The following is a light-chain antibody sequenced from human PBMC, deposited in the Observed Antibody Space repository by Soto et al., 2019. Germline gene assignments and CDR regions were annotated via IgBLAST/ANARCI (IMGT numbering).Light chain of an antibody. CDR3: QQYNNWPPKWT. Sequence: DIVMTQSPDSLAVSLGERANINCKSSQSVLYSSNNKNYLAWYQQKPGQPPKLLIYWASTRESGVPDRFSGSGSGTDFTLTISSLQSEDFAVYYCQQYNNWPPKWTFGQGTKVDIK. CDR1: QSVLYSSNNKNY. CDR2: WAS. J-gene: IGKJ1*01. V-gene: IGKV4-1*01.